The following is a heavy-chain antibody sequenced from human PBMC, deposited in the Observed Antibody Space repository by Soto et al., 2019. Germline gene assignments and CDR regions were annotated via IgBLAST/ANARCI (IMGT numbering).Heavy chain of an antibody. CDR3: ARTLYVDIVATGF. D-gene: IGHD5-12*01. Sequence: QLQLQESGPGLVKPSETLSLTCTVSGGSISSSSYHWGRIRQPPGKGLEWIGSMFYGGSTYYNPSLKSRVTISVDTSKSQFSLKLSSVTAADTAVYYCARTLYVDIVATGFWGQGTLVTVSS. J-gene: IGHJ4*02. CDR2: MFYGGST. V-gene: IGHV4-39*01. CDR1: GGSISSSSYH.